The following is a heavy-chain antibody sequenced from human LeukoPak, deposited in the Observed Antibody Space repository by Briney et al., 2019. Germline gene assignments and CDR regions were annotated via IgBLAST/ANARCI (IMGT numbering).Heavy chain of an antibody. D-gene: IGHD3-10*01. Sequence: PSETLSLTCTVSGGSISSSSYYWGWIRQPPGKGLEWIGSIYYSGSTYYNPSLKSRVTISVDTSKNQFSLKLSSVTAADTAVYYCARRFGSGSYRALGYWGQGTLVTVSS. CDR3: ARRFGSGSYRALGY. V-gene: IGHV4-39*07. CDR1: GGSISSSSYY. CDR2: IYYSGST. J-gene: IGHJ4*02.